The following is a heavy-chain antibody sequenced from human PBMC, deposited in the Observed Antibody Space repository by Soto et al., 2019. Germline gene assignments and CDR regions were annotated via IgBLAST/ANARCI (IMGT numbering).Heavy chain of an antibody. V-gene: IGHV1-69*06. Sequence: SVKVSCKASGGTFSSYAISWVRQAPGQGLEWMGGIIPIFGTANYAQKFQGRVTITADKSTSTAYMELSSLRSEDTAVYYCARVAAMVTGWFDPWGQGTLVTVSP. J-gene: IGHJ5*02. CDR1: GGTFSSYA. CDR2: IIPIFGTA. D-gene: IGHD5-18*01. CDR3: ARVAAMVTGWFDP.